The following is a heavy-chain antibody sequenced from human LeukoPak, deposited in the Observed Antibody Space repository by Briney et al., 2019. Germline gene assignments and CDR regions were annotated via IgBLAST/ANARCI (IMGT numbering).Heavy chain of an antibody. V-gene: IGHV3-23*01. Sequence: PGRSLRLSCAASGFTFSNYAMSWVRQAPGKGLEWVSAIGGSGDSTYYADSVKGRFTISRDNSRNTLYLQMNSLRAEDTAVYYCAKALRYYYDSSPFDYWGQGTLVTVSS. J-gene: IGHJ4*02. CDR3: AKALRYYYDSSPFDY. CDR1: GFTFSNYA. CDR2: IGGSGDST. D-gene: IGHD3-22*01.